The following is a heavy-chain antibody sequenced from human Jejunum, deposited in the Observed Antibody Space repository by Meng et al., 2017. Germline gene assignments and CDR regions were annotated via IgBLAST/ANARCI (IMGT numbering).Heavy chain of an antibody. Sequence: GESLKISCAASGFTFSRFTMHWVRQTPGKGLEWVALISYDGSDKYYADSVKGRFPISRDNSRNTLFLQMNSLRAEDTAVYYCAKVWNTFYFDYWGQGALVTVSS. D-gene: IGHD3-3*01. CDR1: GFTFSRFT. CDR2: ISYDGSDK. J-gene: IGHJ4*02. CDR3: AKVWNTFYFDY. V-gene: IGHV3-30*04.